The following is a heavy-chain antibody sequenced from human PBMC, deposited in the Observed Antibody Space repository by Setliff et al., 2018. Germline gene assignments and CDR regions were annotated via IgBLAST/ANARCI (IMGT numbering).Heavy chain of an antibody. CDR3: ASRTHPHVITGITQGGGWWYYYYMDV. CDR1: GGTFNTYG. Sequence: ASVKVSCKASGGTFNTYGITWVRQAPAQGLEWMGGIIPGLGILDYAQKIQDRVTITADRSTSTAYMELSSLRSEDTAVYYCASRTHPHVITGITQGGGWWYYYYMDVWGKGTTVTVSS. V-gene: IGHV1-69*10. D-gene: IGHD1-7*01. J-gene: IGHJ6*03. CDR2: IIPGLGIL.